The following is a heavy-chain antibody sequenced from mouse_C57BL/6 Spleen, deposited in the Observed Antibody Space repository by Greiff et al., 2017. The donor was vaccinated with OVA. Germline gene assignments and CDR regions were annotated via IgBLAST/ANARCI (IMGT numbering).Heavy chain of an antibody. Sequence: QESGPELVKPGASVKISCKASGYAFSSSWMNWVKQRPGKGLEWIGRIYPGDGDTNYNGKFKGKATLTADKSSSTAYMQLSSLTSEDSAVYFCAKTAFYYFDYWGQGTTLTVSS. D-gene: IGHD3-2*01. CDR2: IYPGDGDT. J-gene: IGHJ2*01. CDR3: AKTAFYYFDY. V-gene: IGHV1-82*01. CDR1: GYAFSSSW.